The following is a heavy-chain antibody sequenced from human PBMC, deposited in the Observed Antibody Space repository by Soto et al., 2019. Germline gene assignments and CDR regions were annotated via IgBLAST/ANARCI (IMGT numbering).Heavy chain of an antibody. CDR2: ISAYNGNT. CDR3: ARVWVGNSSWYPYYFDY. Sequence: ASVKVSCKASGYTFTSYGISWVRQAPGQGLEWMGWISAYNGNTNYAQKLQGRVTMTTDTSTSTAYMELRSLRSDETAVYYCARVWVGNSSWYPYYFDYWGQGTLVTVSS. J-gene: IGHJ4*02. V-gene: IGHV1-18*01. D-gene: IGHD6-13*01. CDR1: GYTFTSYG.